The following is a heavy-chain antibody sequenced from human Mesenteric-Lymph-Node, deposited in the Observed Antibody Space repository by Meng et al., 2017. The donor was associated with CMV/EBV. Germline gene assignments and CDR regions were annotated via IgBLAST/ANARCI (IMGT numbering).Heavy chain of an antibody. CDR1: GGSISSGDYY. J-gene: IGHJ4*02. Sequence: GGSISSGDYYWSWIRQPPGKGLEWIGYIYYRGSTYYNPSPRSRVSISVDTSENEFSLKLTSVTAADTAVYYCARTYGDFESRGGADSWGQGILVTVSS. CDR3: ARTYGDFESRGGADS. V-gene: IGHV4-30-4*08. D-gene: IGHD4-17*01. CDR2: IYYRGST.